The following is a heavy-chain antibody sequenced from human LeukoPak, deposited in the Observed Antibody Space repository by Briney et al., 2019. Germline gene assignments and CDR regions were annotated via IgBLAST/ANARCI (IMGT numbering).Heavy chain of an antibody. J-gene: IGHJ3*02. Sequence: PSGTLSLTCAVSGGSISSSNWWSWVRQPPGKWLEWIGEIYHSGSTNYNPSLKSRVTISVDTSKNQFSLKLSSVTAADTAVYYCARGFLGYCSGGSCPTVTDAFDIWGQGTMVTVSS. V-gene: IGHV4-4*02. CDR3: ARGFLGYCSGGSCPTVTDAFDI. CDR1: GGSISSSNW. D-gene: IGHD2-15*01. CDR2: IYHSGST.